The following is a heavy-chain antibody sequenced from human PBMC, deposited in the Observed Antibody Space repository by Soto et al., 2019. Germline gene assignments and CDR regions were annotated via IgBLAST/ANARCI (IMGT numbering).Heavy chain of an antibody. J-gene: IGHJ4*02. CDR3: AKWGGQWLVH. Sequence: QVQLVESGGGVVQPGRSLKLSCAASGFTFSSYGMHWVRQAPGKGLEWVAVISYDGSNEYYADSVKGRFTISRDNSKNTLYLQMNRLRAEDTAVYYCAKWGGQWLVHWGQGTLVTVSS. CDR1: GFTFSSYG. V-gene: IGHV3-30*18. CDR2: ISYDGSNE. D-gene: IGHD6-19*01.